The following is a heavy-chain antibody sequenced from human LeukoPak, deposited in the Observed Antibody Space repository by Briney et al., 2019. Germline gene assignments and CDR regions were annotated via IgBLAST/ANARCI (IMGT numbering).Heavy chain of an antibody. V-gene: IGHV3-66*01. Sequence: GGSLRLSCAASGFTFDDYGMSWVRQAPGKGLEWVSVIYSGGSTYYADSVKGRFTISRDNSKNTLYLQMNSLRAEDTAVYYCARTPGAFDIWGQGTMVTVSS. CDR2: IYSGGST. J-gene: IGHJ3*02. CDR3: ARTPGAFDI. CDR1: GFTFDDYG.